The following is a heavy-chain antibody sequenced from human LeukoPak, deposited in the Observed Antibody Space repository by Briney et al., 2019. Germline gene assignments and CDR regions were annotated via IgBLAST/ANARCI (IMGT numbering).Heavy chain of an antibody. J-gene: IGHJ4*02. CDR3: AGHAFRWFGESNGDY. V-gene: IGHV4-39*01. CDR2: IYYSGNT. CDR1: GGSISTTSYH. D-gene: IGHD3-10*01. Sequence: SETLSLTCSVSGGSISTTSYHWGWIRQPPGKGLEWIGSIYYSGNTYYNPSLKSRVTISVDTSKNQFSLKLNSVTAADTAAYYCAGHAFRWFGESNGDYWGQGTLVTVSS.